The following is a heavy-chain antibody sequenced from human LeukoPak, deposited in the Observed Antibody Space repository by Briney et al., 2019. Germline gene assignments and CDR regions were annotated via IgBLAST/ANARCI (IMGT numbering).Heavy chain of an antibody. CDR1: GFTFSGYT. J-gene: IGHJ4*02. Sequence: PGGSLRLSCAASGFTFSGYTMNWVRQAPGKGLEWVSSISSSSSYIYYADSVQGRFTISRDNAKNSLYLQMNSLRAEDTAMYYCARNRGDPSYFDYWGQGILVTVSS. V-gene: IGHV3-21*01. CDR2: ISSSSSYI. D-gene: IGHD4-17*01. CDR3: ARNRGDPSYFDY.